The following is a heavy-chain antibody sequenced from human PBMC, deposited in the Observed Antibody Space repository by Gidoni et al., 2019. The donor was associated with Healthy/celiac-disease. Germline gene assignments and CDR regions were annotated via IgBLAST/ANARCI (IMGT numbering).Heavy chain of an antibody. CDR2: IFSNDEK. CDR1: GFALSNARMG. V-gene: IGHV2-26*01. Sequence: QVNWKESGPALVKPTETLTLTCTVPGFALSNARMGVSWLRQPPGKALEWLAHIFSNDEKSYSTSLKSRLTISKDTAKSQVVLTMTNMDPVDTATYYCARDSSGDYYYYGMDVWGQGTTVTVSS. J-gene: IGHJ6*02. CDR3: ARDSSGDYYYYGMDV. D-gene: IGHD6-19*01.